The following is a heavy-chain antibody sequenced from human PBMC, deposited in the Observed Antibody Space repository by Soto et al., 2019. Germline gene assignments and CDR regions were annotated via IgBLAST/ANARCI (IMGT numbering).Heavy chain of an antibody. CDR2: VYSSGTT. CDR1: GGSINIYW. Sequence: NPSETLSLTCTVSGGSINIYWWSWIRQPAGKGLEWIGRVYSSGTTDYNPSLNSRATMSVETSKNQFSLKLSSVTAADTAVYYCARDIASYAYGEGYWGQGIQVTVSS. CDR3: ARDIASYAYGEGY. J-gene: IGHJ4*02. D-gene: IGHD2-21*01. V-gene: IGHV4-4*07.